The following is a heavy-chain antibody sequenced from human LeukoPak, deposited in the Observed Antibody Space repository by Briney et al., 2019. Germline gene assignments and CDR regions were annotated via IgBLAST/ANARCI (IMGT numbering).Heavy chain of an antibody. J-gene: IGHJ4*02. CDR1: GFTFSSYW. D-gene: IGHD1-26*01. CDR3: ARYSGSYYGFDY. Sequence: PVGSLRLSCAASGFTFSSYWMHWVRQAPGKGLVWVSRINSDGSSTSYADSVKGRFTISRDNAKNTLYLQMNSLRAEDTAVYYCARYSGSYYGFDYWGQGTLVTVSS. V-gene: IGHV3-74*01. CDR2: INSDGSST.